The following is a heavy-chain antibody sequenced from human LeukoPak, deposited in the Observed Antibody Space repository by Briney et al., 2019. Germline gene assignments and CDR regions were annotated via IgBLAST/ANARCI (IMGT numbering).Heavy chain of an antibody. CDR2: LLRDGTG. CDR3: ATKYGED. CDR1: GCTIKGGY. Sequence: PGGALRLSCDGLGCTIKGGYKCWGRQTPGKGLEGVAVLLRDGTGNYAKAVQGRFTVSRDISKDALYLQMDSLRPEDTATYYCATKYGEDWGQGALVTVSS. V-gene: IGHV3-53*05. D-gene: IGHD4-17*01. J-gene: IGHJ4*02.